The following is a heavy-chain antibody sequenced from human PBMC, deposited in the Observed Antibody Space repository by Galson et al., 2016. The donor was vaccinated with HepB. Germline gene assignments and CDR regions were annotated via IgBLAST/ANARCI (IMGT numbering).Heavy chain of an antibody. CDR2: ISYDGNNK. J-gene: IGHJ4*02. Sequence: SLRLSCAASGFAFRTHGMHWTRQAPGKGLEWVSIISYDGNNKFFIDSVRGRLTISRDNSKNTVYLQMNSLRAADTAVYYCATSTWETTGFDYWGQGTLVTVSS. CDR3: ATSTWETTGFDY. D-gene: IGHD4-17*01. CDR1: GFAFRTHG. V-gene: IGHV3-30*03.